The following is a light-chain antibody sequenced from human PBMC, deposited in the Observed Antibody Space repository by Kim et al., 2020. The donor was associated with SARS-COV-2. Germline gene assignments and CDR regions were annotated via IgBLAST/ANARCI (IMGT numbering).Light chain of an antibody. Sequence: PGERANLSCSACPGISSYIAWLQQLPRKAARLLSTDTYNRATGIPARFSRIGSRRDFTLSISSLEPEDFAVYYCLQRKDCTETFGQGTKVEIK. CDR2: DTY. CDR3: LQRKDCTET. J-gene: IGKJ1*01. CDR1: PGISSY. V-gene: IGKV3-11*02.